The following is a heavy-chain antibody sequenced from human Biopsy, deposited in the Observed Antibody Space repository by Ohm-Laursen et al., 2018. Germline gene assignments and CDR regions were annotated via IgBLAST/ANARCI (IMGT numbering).Heavy chain of an antibody. CDR1: GDSVTKYY. CDR3: ARDSGILNYGNFKYYHYYGMDV. V-gene: IGHV4-59*02. CDR2: IYYSVMT. D-gene: IGHD4-11*01. J-gene: IGHJ6*02. Sequence: DTLSLTCVVSGDSVTKYYWSWIRQPPGKGLEWIGHIYYSVMTNYNPSLQSRVSISVDTSRNQVSLTLSSVTAADTAVYYCARDSGILNYGNFKYYHYYGMDVWGQGTKVTVSS.